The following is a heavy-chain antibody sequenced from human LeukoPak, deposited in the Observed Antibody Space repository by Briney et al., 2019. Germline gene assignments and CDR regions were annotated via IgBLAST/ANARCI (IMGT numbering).Heavy chain of an antibody. V-gene: IGHV3-30*02. CDR3: AKDELWFGELLPFDY. D-gene: IGHD3-10*01. Sequence: PGGPLKLPCELSGFPFSSYARHWVRRAPAKGRGGVPFIRYDGSNKYYADSVKGRFTISRDNSKNTLYLQMNSLRAEDTAVYYCAKDELWFGELLPFDYWGQGTLVTVSS. CDR1: GFPFSSYA. CDR2: IRYDGSNK. J-gene: IGHJ4*02.